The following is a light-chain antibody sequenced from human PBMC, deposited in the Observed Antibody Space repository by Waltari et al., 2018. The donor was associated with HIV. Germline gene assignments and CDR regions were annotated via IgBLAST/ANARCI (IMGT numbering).Light chain of an antibody. V-gene: IGKV3-20*01. CDR3: QQYGSSPPLT. J-gene: IGKJ4*01. CDR2: GAS. CDR1: QSVSSSY. Sequence: EIVLTQSPGPLSLSPGERATLSCRASQSVSSSYLAWYQQKPGQAPRLLIYGASNRATGIPDRFSGSGSGTDFTLTISRLEPEDFAVYYCQQYGSSPPLTFGGGTKVEIK.